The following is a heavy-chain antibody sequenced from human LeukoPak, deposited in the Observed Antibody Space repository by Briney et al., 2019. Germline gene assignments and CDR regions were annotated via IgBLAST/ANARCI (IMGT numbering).Heavy chain of an antibody. V-gene: IGHV1-2*02. Sequence: ATVKVSCKASGYTFTGYYMHWVRQAPGQGLEWMGWINPNSGGTNYAQKFQGRVTMTRDTSISTAYMELSRLRSDDTAVYYCGTFGYSSGWIGAFDIWGQGTMVTVSS. CDR1: GYTFTGYY. CDR3: GTFGYSSGWIGAFDI. J-gene: IGHJ3*02. CDR2: INPNSGGT. D-gene: IGHD6-19*01.